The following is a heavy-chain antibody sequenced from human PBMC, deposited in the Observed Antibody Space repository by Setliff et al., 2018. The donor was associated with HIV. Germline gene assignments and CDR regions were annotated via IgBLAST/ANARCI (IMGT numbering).Heavy chain of an antibody. CDR1: GYTFTSYY. CDR2: INPSGGST. D-gene: IGHD3-3*01. J-gene: IGHJ6*03. V-gene: IGHV1-46*01. Sequence: ASVKVSCKASGYTFTSYYMHWVRQAPGQGLEWMGIINPSGGSTSYAQKFQGRVTMTRDTSTSTVYMELSSLRPEDTAVYYCARDTYYNFWSGLEDYYYYMDVWGKGTTVTVSS. CDR3: ARDTYYNFWSGLEDYYYYMDV.